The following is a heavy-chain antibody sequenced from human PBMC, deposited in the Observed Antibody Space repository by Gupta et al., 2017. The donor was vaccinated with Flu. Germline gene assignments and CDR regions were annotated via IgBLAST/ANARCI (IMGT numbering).Heavy chain of an antibody. CDR3: ARGGSSSRYEGDY. CDR2: INWKTCAI. Sequence: EVQLVESGGGLVKPGGTVRVSCAASGFSFDGDSMLWFRQVPRKGLEWVAGINWKTCAIGYADSVKGRFTISRDNAKNFLYLQMNSLRTEDTALYYCARGGSSSRYEGDYWGQGTLVTVSS. D-gene: IGHD2-15*01. CDR1: GFSFDGDS. J-gene: IGHJ4*02. V-gene: IGHV3-9*01.